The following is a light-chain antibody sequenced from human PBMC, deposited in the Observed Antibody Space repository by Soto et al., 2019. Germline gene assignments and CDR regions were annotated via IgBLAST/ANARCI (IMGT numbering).Light chain of an antibody. CDR3: CSYAGSSRL. J-gene: IGLJ2*01. V-gene: IGLV2-23*02. CDR1: SSDVGSCNL. Sequence: QAVVTQPASVSGSPGQSITISFTGTSSDVGSCNLVSWYQQHPGKAPKLMIYEVSTRPSGVSNRFSGSKSGNTASLTISGLQAEEEADYYCCSYAGSSRLFGGGTKVTVL. CDR2: EVS.